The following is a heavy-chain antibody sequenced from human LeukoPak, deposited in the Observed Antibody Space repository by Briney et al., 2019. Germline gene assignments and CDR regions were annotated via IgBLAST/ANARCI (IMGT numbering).Heavy chain of an antibody. Sequence: SETLSPTCAVYGGSFSGYYWSWIRQPPGKGLEWIGEINHSGSTNYNPSLKSRVTISVDTSKNQFSLKLSSVTAADTAVYYCASLFNVRYYYYYMDVWGKGTTVTVSS. D-gene: IGHD3-16*02. CDR1: GGSFSGYY. J-gene: IGHJ6*03. CDR3: ASLFNVRYYYYYMDV. CDR2: INHSGST. V-gene: IGHV4-34*01.